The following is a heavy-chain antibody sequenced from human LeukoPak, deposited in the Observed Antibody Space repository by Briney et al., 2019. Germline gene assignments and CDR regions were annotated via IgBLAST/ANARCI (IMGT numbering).Heavy chain of an antibody. V-gene: IGHV3-23*01. CDR3: ARAPGYCSSTSCYGRYYGMDV. CDR1: GFTFSSYA. Sequence: GGSLRLSCAASGFTFSSYAMSWVRQAPGKGLEWVSAISTSGSSTYYADSVKGRFTISRDNSKNTLYLQMNSLRVEDTAVYYCARAPGYCSSTSCYGRYYGMDVWGQGTTVTVSS. J-gene: IGHJ6*02. D-gene: IGHD2-2*01. CDR2: ISTSGSST.